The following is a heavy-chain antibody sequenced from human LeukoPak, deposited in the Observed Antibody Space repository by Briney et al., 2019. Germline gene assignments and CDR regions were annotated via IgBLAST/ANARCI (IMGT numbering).Heavy chain of an antibody. CDR3: ARHGGGFDY. V-gene: IGHV5-10-1*01. D-gene: IGHD3-10*01. CDR2: IDPRYSYS. J-gene: IGHJ4*02. Sequence: GESLKISFKGSGCCFTSYRISWVRQTPGKGLEWMGTIDPRYSYSNYTPSFQSHVTISADKSISTASLQWSSLKASDTAMYYCARHGGGFDYWGQGTLVTVSS. CDR1: GCCFTSYR.